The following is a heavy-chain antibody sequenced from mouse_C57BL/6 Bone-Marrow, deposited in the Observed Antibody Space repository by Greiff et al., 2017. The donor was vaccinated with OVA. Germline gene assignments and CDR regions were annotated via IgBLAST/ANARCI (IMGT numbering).Heavy chain of an antibody. V-gene: IGHV5-4*01. Sequence: EVQVVESGGGLVKPGGSLKLSCAASGFTFSSYAMSWVRQTPEKRLEWVATISDGGSYTYYPDNVKGRFTISRDNAKNNLYLQMSHLKSEDTAMYYCARTGKAYWEQGTLVTVS. CDR1: GFTFSSYA. CDR3: ARTGKAY. D-gene: IGHD4-1*01. CDR2: ISDGGSYT. J-gene: IGHJ3*01.